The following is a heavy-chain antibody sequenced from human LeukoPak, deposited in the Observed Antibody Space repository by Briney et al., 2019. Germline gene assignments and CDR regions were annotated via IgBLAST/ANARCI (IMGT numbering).Heavy chain of an antibody. CDR3: ARRAVDNSYYYYMDV. Sequence: ASVKVSCKASGYTFTSYYMHWVRQAPGQGLEWMGIINPSGGSTSYAQRFQGRVTMTRDMSTSTVYMELSSLRSEDTAVYYCARRAVDNSYYYYMDVWGKGTTVTVSS. D-gene: IGHD6-19*01. V-gene: IGHV1-46*01. CDR1: GYTFTSYY. J-gene: IGHJ6*03. CDR2: INPSGGST.